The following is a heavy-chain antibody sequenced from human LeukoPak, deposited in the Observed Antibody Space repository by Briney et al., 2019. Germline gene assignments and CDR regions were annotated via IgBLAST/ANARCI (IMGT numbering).Heavy chain of an antibody. Sequence: ASVKVSCKVSGYTLTELSMHWVRQAPGKGLEWMGGFDPEDGETIYAQKFQGRVTMTEDTSTDTAYMELRSLRSDDTAVYFCAREVGRYCSGGSCYSSNGRYGGLNYWGQGTLVTVSS. J-gene: IGHJ4*02. CDR2: FDPEDGET. D-gene: IGHD2-15*01. CDR1: GYTLTELS. CDR3: AREVGRYCSGGSCYSSNGRYGGLNY. V-gene: IGHV1-24*01.